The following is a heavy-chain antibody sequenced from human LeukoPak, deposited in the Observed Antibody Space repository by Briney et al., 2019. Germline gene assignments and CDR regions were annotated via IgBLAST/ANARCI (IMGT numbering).Heavy chain of an antibody. CDR3: VVDTNQDFFDY. D-gene: IGHD5-24*01. V-gene: IGHV4-4*09. Sequence: SETLSPTCTVSAVSPTSQYPRWIRHTPRGGLEWIGHTSVRGGTTSNTSPKSRVTLSVDTSKSQFSLRLSSVTAADTAVYYCVVDTNQDFFDYWGQGPLVTVSS. J-gene: IGHJ4*02. CDR1: AVSPTSQY. CDR2: TSVRGGT.